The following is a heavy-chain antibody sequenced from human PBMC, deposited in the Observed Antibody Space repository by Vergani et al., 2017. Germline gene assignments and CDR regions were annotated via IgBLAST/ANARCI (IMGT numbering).Heavy chain of an antibody. Sequence: EVQLVQSGAEVKKPGESLKISCKGSGYSFTSYWIGWVRQMPGKGLEWMGIIYPGDSDTRYSPSFQGQVTISADKSISTAYLQWSSLKASDTAMYYCARLKVGITIFGVVITNPYYYYGMDVWGQGTTVTVSS. CDR3: ARLKVGITIFGVVITNPYYYYGMDV. J-gene: IGHJ6*02. V-gene: IGHV5-51*01. D-gene: IGHD3-3*01. CDR2: IYPGDSDT. CDR1: GYSFTSYW.